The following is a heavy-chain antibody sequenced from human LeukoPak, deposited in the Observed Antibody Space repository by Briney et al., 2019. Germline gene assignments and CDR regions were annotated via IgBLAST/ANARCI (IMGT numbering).Heavy chain of an antibody. D-gene: IGHD1-26*01. CDR3: ARGGWELQPVIDY. V-gene: IGHV1-2*02. CDR1: GYTFTGYY. Sequence: GASVKVSCKASGYTFTGYYMHWVRQAPGQGLEWMGWINPNSGGTNYAQKFQGRVTMTRDTSISTAYMELGRLRSDDTAVYYCARGGWELQPVIDYWGQGTLVTVSS. J-gene: IGHJ4*02. CDR2: INPNSGGT.